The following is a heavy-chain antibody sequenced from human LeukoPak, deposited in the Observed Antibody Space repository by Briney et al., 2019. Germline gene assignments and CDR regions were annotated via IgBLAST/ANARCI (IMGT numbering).Heavy chain of an antibody. CDR1: GFTFSNYA. D-gene: IGHD1-1*01. CDR2: ISFDATKE. J-gene: IGHJ3*02. Sequence: VGSLRLSCAASGFTFSNYAMHWVRQAPGKGLEWVAVISFDATKEYFGKSVKGRFTISRDNSKATLYLQMHRLRIEDTALYFCARFKLGTNTTQKNAFDIWGRGTVVAVSS. CDR3: ARFKLGTNTTQKNAFDI. V-gene: IGHV3-30*01.